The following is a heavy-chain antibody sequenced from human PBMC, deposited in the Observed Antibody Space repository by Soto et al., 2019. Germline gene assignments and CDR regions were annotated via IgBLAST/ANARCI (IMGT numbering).Heavy chain of an antibody. CDR2: ISGYNGDT. CDR3: ARDKPQQIVGYNYYYGMDV. V-gene: IGHV1-18*04. D-gene: IGHD6-6*01. Sequence: QLHLVQSGAEVKKPGASVQVSCTASGYTFTSFGVSWVRQVPGQGLEWMGWISGYNGDTDYAQKFQGRVTMTTDRDTSPAYMEVRSLRSDDTAVYYCARDKPQQIVGYNYYYGMDVWGQGTTVTVSS. J-gene: IGHJ6*02. CDR1: GYTFTSFG.